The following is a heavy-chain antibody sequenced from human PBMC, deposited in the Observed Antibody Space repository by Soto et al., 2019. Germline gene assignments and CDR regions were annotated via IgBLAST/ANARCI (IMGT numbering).Heavy chain of an antibody. Sequence: ASVKVSCKASGYTFTGYYMHWVRQAPGQGLEWMGWINPNSGGTNYAQKLKGWVTMTRDTSISTAYMELSRLRSDNTAVYYCARTGGVVVPAARVYYYYGMDVWGQGTTVTVSS. CDR3: ARTGGVVVPAARVYYYYGMDV. D-gene: IGHD2-2*01. J-gene: IGHJ6*02. CDR2: INPNSGGT. CDR1: GYTFTGYY. V-gene: IGHV1-2*04.